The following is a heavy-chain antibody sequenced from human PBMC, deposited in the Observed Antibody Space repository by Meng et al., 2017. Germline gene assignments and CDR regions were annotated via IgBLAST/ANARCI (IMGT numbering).Heavy chain of an antibody. J-gene: IGHJ4*02. CDR1: GFTFSSYS. CDR2: ISSSSSYI. V-gene: IGHV3-21*01. D-gene: IGHD3-9*01. Sequence: GGSLRLSCAASGFTFSSYSMNWVRQAPGKGLEWVSSISSSSSYIYYADSVKGRFTISRDNAKNSLYLQMNSLRAEDTAVYYCARDYDILTGYYIPFDYWGQGTLVTVPQ. CDR3: ARDYDILTGYYIPFDY.